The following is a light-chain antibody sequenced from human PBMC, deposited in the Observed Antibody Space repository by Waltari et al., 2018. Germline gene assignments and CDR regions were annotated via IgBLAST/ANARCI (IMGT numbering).Light chain of an antibody. CDR2: GHD. Sequence: SSELTQDPAVSVALGQTVRITCRGDSLGSYYASWYQQRPGQAPFLVLYGHDNRPSGIPDRFSGSTSGNTASLTITRAQAEDAGVYYCLSRDSSSTRVFGGGTTLTV. J-gene: IGLJ3*02. CDR3: LSRDSSSTRV. V-gene: IGLV3-19*01. CDR1: SLGSYY.